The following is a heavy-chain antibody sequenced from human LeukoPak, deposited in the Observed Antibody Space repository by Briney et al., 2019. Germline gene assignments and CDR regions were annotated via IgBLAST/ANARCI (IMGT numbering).Heavy chain of an antibody. CDR3: ARRRVVVASTDGASGAFDI. J-gene: IGHJ3*02. CDR2: IYYSGST. CDR1: GGSISSGGYY. Sequence: SGTLSLTCAVSGGSISSGGYYWSWIRQHPGKGLGWIGYIYYSGSTYYNPSLRSRVTISVDTSKNQFSLKPSSVTAADTAVYFCARRRVVVASTDGASGAFDIWGQGTMVTVSS. D-gene: IGHD2-15*01. V-gene: IGHV4-31*11.